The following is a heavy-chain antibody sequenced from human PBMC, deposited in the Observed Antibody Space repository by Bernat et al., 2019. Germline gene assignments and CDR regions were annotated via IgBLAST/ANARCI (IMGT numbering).Heavy chain of an antibody. CDR3: ARDWNLDYYYYYGMDV. CDR2: INAGTGDT. Sequence: QVQLVQSGAEVKNPGASVKVSCKASGYTFIHYAIHWVRQAPGQRLEWMGWINAGTGDTKNSQKFQGRVTISRDTSASTAYMDLGSLRSDDTAVYYCARDWNLDYYYYYGMDVWGQGTTVTVSS. V-gene: IGHV1-3*01. CDR1: GYTFIHYA. J-gene: IGHJ6*02. D-gene: IGHD1-1*01.